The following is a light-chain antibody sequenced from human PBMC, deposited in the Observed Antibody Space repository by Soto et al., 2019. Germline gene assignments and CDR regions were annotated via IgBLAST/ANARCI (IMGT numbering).Light chain of an antibody. V-gene: IGLV2-11*01. CDR2: DVS. Sequence: NQAVSVYRVDLDSITISYTGTSSDVGGYNYVSWYQQHPGKAPKLMIYDVSKRPSGVPDRFSGSKSGNTASLTISGLQAEDEADYYCCSYAGSYFFGTGTKV. CDR1: SSDVGGYNY. CDR3: CSYAGSYF. J-gene: IGLJ1*01.